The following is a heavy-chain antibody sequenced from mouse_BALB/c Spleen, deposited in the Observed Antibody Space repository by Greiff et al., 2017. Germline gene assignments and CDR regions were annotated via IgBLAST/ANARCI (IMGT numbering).Heavy chain of an antibody. CDR2: INPSSGYT. CDR1: GYTFTSYT. V-gene: IGHV1-4*01. D-gene: IGHD1-2*01. Sequence: QVQRQQSGAELARPGASVKMSRKASGYTFTSYTMHWVKQRPGQGLEWIGYINPSSGYTNYNQKFKEKATLTAEKSSNTAYMQLCSLTSEDSAVYYCSRWRPITLYFDVWGAGATVTGSS. J-gene: IGHJ1*01. CDR3: SRWRPITLYFDV.